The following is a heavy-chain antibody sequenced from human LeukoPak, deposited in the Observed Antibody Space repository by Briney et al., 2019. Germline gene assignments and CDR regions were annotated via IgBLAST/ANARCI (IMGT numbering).Heavy chain of an antibody. J-gene: IGHJ4*02. Sequence: GGSLRLSCAASGFTFNSYTLHWVRQAPGKGLEWVAVISYDGSNKYYADSVKGRFTISRDNSKNTLYLQMNSLRPEDTAVYYCARDPGGDNWGSSYYFDYWGQGTLVTVSS. CDR1: GFTFNSYT. CDR3: ARDPGGDNWGSSYYFDY. D-gene: IGHD7-27*01. CDR2: ISYDGSNK. V-gene: IGHV3-30-3*01.